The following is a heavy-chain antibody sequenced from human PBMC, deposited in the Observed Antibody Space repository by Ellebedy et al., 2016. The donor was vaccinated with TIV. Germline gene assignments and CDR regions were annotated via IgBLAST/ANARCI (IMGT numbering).Heavy chain of an antibody. J-gene: IGHJ3*02. D-gene: IGHD1-26*01. CDR1: GGSISSSSYY. Sequence: MPSETLSLTCTVSGGSISSSSYYWGWNRQPPGKGLEWIGSIYYSGSTYYNPSLKSRVTISVDTSKNQFSLKLSSVTAADTAVYYCARPPYRGSRDAFDIWGLGTMVTVSS. CDR3: ARPPYRGSRDAFDI. V-gene: IGHV4-39*07. CDR2: IYYSGST.